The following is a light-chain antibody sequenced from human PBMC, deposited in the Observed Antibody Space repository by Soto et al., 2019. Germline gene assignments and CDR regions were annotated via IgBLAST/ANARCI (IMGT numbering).Light chain of an antibody. Sequence: QSALTQPASVSGSPGQSITLSCSGSITDIGTYHYVSWYQQHQGKAPRLLISEVSNRPSGVSNRFSGSKSGSTASLTISGLQAEDEADYFCSSFTAANSVTFGGGTKLTVL. V-gene: IGLV2-14*01. CDR1: ITDIGTYHY. CDR2: EVS. CDR3: SSFTAANSVT. J-gene: IGLJ2*01.